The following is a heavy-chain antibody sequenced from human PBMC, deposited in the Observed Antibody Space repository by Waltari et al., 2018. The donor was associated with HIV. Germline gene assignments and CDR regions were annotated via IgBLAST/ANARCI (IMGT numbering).Heavy chain of an antibody. Sequence: QVQLVQSGAEVKKPGSSVKVSCKASGGTFSSYAISWVRQAPGQGLEWMGGIIPIFGTANYAQKFQGRVTITADKSTSTAYMELSSLRSEDTAVYYCARDHRRGYDSSQALFDYWGQGTLVTVSS. CDR2: IIPIFGTA. D-gene: IGHD3-22*01. V-gene: IGHV1-69*06. CDR3: ARDHRRGYDSSQALFDY. J-gene: IGHJ4*02. CDR1: GGTFSSYA.